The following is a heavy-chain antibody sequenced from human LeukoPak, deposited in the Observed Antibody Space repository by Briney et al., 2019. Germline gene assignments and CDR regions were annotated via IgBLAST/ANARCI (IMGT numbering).Heavy chain of an antibody. CDR2: ISQSGST. Sequence: SETLSLTCTVSGYSISSGYDWGWIRQAPGKRLEWLGSISQSGSTYDNPSLKSRVTLSVDTSKNQVSLKLSSVTAADTAVYYCASAVYFGDLTVFDTWGQGTLVTVSS. CDR3: ASAVYFGDLTVFDT. CDR1: GYSISSGYD. D-gene: IGHD3-10*01. J-gene: IGHJ5*02. V-gene: IGHV4-38-2*02.